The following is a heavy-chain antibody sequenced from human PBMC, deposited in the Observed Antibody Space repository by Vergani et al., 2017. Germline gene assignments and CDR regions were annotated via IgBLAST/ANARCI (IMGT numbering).Heavy chain of an antibody. V-gene: IGHV4-61*02. Sequence: QVQLQESGPGLVKPPQTLSLICSVSGDSITSSTYYWSWTRQPAGKGLEYIGRIYTTGSTNYNPSLKSRVTISVDTSKNQFSLNLSSVTAADTAMYYCARGYYGRGDNWGQGTLVTVSS. J-gene: IGHJ4*02. CDR2: IYTTGST. CDR3: ARGYYGRGDN. D-gene: IGHD3-16*01. CDR1: GDSITSSTYY.